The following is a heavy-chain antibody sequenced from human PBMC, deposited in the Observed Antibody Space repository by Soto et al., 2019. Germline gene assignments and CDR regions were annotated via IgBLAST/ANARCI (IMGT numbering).Heavy chain of an antibody. CDR1: GFTFSSYA. V-gene: IGHV3-30-3*01. CDR3: TTVSYDSSGYYYEYYYGMDV. Sequence: GGSLRLSCTASGFTFSSYAMHWVRQAPGKGLEWVAVISYDGSNKYYADSVKGRFTISRDNSKNTLYLQMNSLRAEDTAVYYCTTVSYDSSGYYYEYYYGMDVWGQGTTVTVSS. J-gene: IGHJ6*02. D-gene: IGHD3-22*01. CDR2: ISYDGSNK.